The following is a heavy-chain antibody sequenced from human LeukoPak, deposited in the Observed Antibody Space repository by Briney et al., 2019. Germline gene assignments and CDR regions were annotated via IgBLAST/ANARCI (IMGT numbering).Heavy chain of an antibody. CDR2: ISSGGGTT. CDR3: TKAGIAVPATPDY. Sequence: GGSLRLSCAASGFTYSNYDMNWVRQAPGKGLEWVSGISSGGGTTYYADSVKGRFIISRDNSKNTLYLQMDSLRAEDTAVYYCTKAGIAVPATPDYWGQGTLVTVSS. D-gene: IGHD6-19*01. V-gene: IGHV3-23*01. CDR1: GFTYSNYD. J-gene: IGHJ4*02.